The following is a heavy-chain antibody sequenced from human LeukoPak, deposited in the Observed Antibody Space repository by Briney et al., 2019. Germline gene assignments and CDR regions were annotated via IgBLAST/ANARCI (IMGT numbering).Heavy chain of an antibody. CDR2: INHSGST. CDR3: ASNSFDYYGSGSYSVDY. D-gene: IGHD3-10*01. Sequence: PSETLSLTCAVHGGSFSGYYWSWSRQPAGKGLEWIGEINHSGSTNYNPSLKSRVTISVDTSKNQFSLKLSSVSAADTAVYYCASNSFDYYGSGSYSVDYWGQGTLVTVSS. CDR1: GGSFSGYY. V-gene: IGHV4-34*01. J-gene: IGHJ4*02.